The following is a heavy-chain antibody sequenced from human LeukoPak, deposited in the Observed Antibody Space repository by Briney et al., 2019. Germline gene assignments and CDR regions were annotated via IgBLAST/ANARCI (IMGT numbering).Heavy chain of an antibody. CDR1: GFTFSNYA. J-gene: IGHJ4*02. V-gene: IGHV3-23*01. Sequence: GGSLRLSCAASGFTFSNYAMSWVRQAPGKGLEWVSTISGSGGSTYYADSVKGRFTISRDNSKNTLYLQMNSLRAEDTAVYYCAKSPYYDILTVFDYWGQGTLVTVSS. D-gene: IGHD3-9*01. CDR2: ISGSGGST. CDR3: AKSPYYDILTVFDY.